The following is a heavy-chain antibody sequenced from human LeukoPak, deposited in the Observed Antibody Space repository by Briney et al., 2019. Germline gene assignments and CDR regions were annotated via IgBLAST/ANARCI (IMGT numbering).Heavy chain of an antibody. CDR1: GYTFTGYY. Sequence: VASVKVSCKPSGYTFTGYYTHWVRQTPEQRREWMGWINPNSGGTNYAQSFQGRVTMTRDTSISTAYMELSRLRSDDTAVYYCARSRVVPAAIGGYWGQGTLVTVSS. CDR3: ARSRVVPAAIGGY. D-gene: IGHD2-2*02. CDR2: INPNSGGT. V-gene: IGHV1-2*02. J-gene: IGHJ4*02.